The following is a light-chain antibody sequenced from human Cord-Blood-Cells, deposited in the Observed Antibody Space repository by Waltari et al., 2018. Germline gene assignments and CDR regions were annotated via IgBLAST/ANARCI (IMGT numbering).Light chain of an antibody. CDR2: KAS. CDR1: QRSSSW. Sequence: DIQMTQSPSPLSASVGDRVTITGRASQRSSSWLAWNQQNPGKAPKLLIYKASSLESGVPSRFSGSGSGTEFTLTISSLQPDDFATYYCQQYNSYPITFGQGTRLEIK. J-gene: IGKJ5*01. V-gene: IGKV1-5*03. CDR3: QQYNSYPIT.